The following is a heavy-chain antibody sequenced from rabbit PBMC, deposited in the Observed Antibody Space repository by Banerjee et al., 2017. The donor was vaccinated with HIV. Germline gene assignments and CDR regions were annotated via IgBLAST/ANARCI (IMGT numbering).Heavy chain of an antibody. CDR2: THIDINHT. V-gene: IGHV1S40*01. CDR1: GFSFRSDYD. Sequence: QQLVESGGGLVKPGASLTLTCTASGFSFRSDYDICWVRQTPGKGLEWIGCTHIDINHTYYASWAKGRFTISSHNAQNTVSLQMNSLTAADTATYFCARTSASYYYRFGLWGQGTLVTVS. J-gene: IGHJ4*01. CDR3: ARTSASYYYRFGL. D-gene: IGHD1-1*01.